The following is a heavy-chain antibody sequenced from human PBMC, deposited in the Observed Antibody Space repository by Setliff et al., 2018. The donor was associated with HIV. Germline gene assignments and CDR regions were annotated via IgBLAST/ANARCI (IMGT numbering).Heavy chain of an antibody. CDR3: ARDPIRAVGVDFWSATNNWFDP. Sequence: ASVKVSCKSSGYTFSDYYMHWVRQAPGQGLEWMGIMNAKSGSTHYARKFQGRVTMTRDTATSTVYMELSSLRSEDTAVYYCARDPIRAVGVDFWSATNNWFDPWGQGTLVTVSS. J-gene: IGHJ5*02. D-gene: IGHD3-3*01. CDR2: MNAKSGST. V-gene: IGHV1-46*01. CDR1: GYTFSDYY.